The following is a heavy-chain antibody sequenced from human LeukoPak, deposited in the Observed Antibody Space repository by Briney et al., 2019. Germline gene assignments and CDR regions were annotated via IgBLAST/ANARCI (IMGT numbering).Heavy chain of an antibody. J-gene: IGHJ3*01. D-gene: IGHD3-10*01. CDR2: ISGDGAST. Sequence: GGSLRLSCAASGFTFAIHAMTWVRQAPGKGLEWVSGISGDGASTHYAESVKGQFTISRDNSQNTLFLQMNSLRVEDTAIYYCAKDSYVSGRPLHTFDVWGQGTMVSVSS. V-gene: IGHV3-23*01. CDR1: GFTFAIHA. CDR3: AKDSYVSGRPLHTFDV.